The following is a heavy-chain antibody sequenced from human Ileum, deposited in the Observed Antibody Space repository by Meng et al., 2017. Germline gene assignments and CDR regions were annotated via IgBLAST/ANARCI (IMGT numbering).Heavy chain of an antibody. CDR2: IKSTTHGGTT. V-gene: IGHV3-15*01. J-gene: IGHJ5*02. CDR3: ATNRGIS. Sequence: VQLQESGPGLVRPSETLSLTCTVSGGSVSSSWSWIRQPPGKGLEWIGQIKSTTHGGTTDYAAPVTGRFIISRDDSKNTLYLQMSSLKTEDTAVYYCATNRGISWGQGTLVTVSS. CDR1: GGSVSSSW.